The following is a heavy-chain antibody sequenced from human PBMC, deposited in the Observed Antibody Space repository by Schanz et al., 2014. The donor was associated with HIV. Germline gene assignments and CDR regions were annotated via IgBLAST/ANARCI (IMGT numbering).Heavy chain of an antibody. D-gene: IGHD3-10*01. V-gene: IGHV3-48*03. J-gene: IGHJ4*02. CDR3: ARVFGRTYGLPDY. CDR1: GFNFNSYG. CDR2: LSGSGSNI. Sequence: EQLVESGGGVVQPGRSLRLSCVASGFNFNSYGMHWVRQAPGKGLEWVSSLSGSGSNIYYADSVKGRFTISRDNARTSLYLQMNSLRAEDTAVYYCARVFGRTYGLPDYWGQGTLVTVSS.